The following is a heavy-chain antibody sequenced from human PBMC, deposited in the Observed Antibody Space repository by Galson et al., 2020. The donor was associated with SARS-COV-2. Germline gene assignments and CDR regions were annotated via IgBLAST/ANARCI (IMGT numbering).Heavy chain of an antibody. V-gene: IGHV1-24*01. Sequence: DSVKVSCKVSGYTLTELSLHWVRQAPGKGLEWMGGFDPEDGETIDAQKFQGSVTMTEDTSTDTAHMELSSLRSEDTAVDYWATSGPYCTGGVCPNWFDPWGQGTLVTVSS. CDR2: FDPEDGET. J-gene: IGHJ5*02. CDR1: GYTLTELS. CDR3: ATSGPYCTGGVCPNWFDP. D-gene: IGHD2-8*02.